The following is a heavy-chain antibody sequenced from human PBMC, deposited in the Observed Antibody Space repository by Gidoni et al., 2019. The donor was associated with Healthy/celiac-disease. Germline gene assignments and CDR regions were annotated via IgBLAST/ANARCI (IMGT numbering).Heavy chain of an antibody. J-gene: IGHJ5*02. D-gene: IGHD1-26*01. CDR2: ISYDGSNK. CDR3: ARDVGADAYNWFDP. V-gene: IGHV3-30*04. Sequence: QVQLVESGGGVVQPGRSLRLSCAASGFTFSSYAMHWVRQAPGKGLEWVAVISYDGSNKYYADSVKGRFTISRDNSKNTLYLQMNSLRAEDTAVYYCARDVGADAYNWFDPWGQGTLVTVSS. CDR1: GFTFSSYA.